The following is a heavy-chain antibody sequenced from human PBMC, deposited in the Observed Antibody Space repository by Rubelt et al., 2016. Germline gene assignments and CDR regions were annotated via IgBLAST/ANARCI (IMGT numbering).Heavy chain of an antibody. Sequence: GFTFSSYGMHWVRQAPGKGLEWVAVISYDGSNKYYADSVKGRFTISRDNSKNTLYLQMYSLRAEDTAVYYCAKDPWHPRVGSGSYRDTKNYYYYYGMDVWGQGTTVTVSS. V-gene: IGHV3-30*18. CDR3: AKDPWHPRVGSGSYRDTKNYYYYYGMDV. CDR2: ISYDGSNK. J-gene: IGHJ6*02. D-gene: IGHD3-10*01. CDR1: GFTFSSYG.